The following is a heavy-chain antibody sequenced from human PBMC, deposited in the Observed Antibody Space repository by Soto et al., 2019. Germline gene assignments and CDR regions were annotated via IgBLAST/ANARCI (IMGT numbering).Heavy chain of an antibody. V-gene: IGHV5-51*01. D-gene: IGHD2-15*01. CDR3: SRHDICSAPICQKCFDP. J-gene: IGHJ5*02. CDR2: IYPAYSDA. Sequence: ESLKISCQGSGYSFTNYWIGWVRQVPGKGLEWMGSIYPAYSDARYSPSFQGQVIISVDKSISTAYLQWSSLKASDTAIYYCSRHDICSAPICQKCFDPWDQGTLL. CDR1: GYSFTNYW.